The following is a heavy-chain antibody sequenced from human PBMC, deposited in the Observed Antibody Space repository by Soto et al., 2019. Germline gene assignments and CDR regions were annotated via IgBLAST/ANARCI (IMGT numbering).Heavy chain of an antibody. J-gene: IGHJ4*02. CDR3: ARDFSRFDY. V-gene: IGHV3-21*01. CDR1: GFTFSSYS. Sequence: EVQLVESGGGLVKPGGSLRLSCAASGFTFSSYSMNWVRQAPGKGLEWVSSISSSSNYIYYADSVKGRFTISRDNAKNSLSLQMNSLRAEDTAVYYCARDFSRFDYWGQGTLVTVSS. CDR2: ISSSSNYI.